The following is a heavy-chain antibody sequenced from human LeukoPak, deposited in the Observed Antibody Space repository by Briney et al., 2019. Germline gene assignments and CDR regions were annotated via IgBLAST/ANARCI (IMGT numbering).Heavy chain of an antibody. V-gene: IGHV1-8*01. CDR3: AMGRYSSSWYGGPYYFDY. CDR1: GYTFTSYD. D-gene: IGHD6-13*01. Sequence: GASVKVSCRASGYTFTSYDINWVRQATGQGLKWMGWMNPNSGNTGYAQKFQGRVTMTRNTSISTAYMELSSLRSEDTAEYYCAMGRYSSSWYGGPYYFDYWGQGTLVTVSS. J-gene: IGHJ4*02. CDR2: MNPNSGNT.